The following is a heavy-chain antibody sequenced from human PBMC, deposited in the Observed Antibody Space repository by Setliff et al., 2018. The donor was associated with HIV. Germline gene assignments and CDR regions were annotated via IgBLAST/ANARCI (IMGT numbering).Heavy chain of an antibody. CDR3: AYGGWDYSDSFDI. CDR2: IHSSGST. CDR1: GGSISSYY. J-gene: IGHJ3*02. Sequence: SETLSLTCTVSGGSISSYYWSWIRQPPGKGLEWIGNIHSSGSTNYNPSLKSRVTISVDTSKNQFSLKLSSVTAADTAVYYCAYGGWDYSDSFDIWGPGTMVTVSS. V-gene: IGHV4-4*09. D-gene: IGHD4-17*01.